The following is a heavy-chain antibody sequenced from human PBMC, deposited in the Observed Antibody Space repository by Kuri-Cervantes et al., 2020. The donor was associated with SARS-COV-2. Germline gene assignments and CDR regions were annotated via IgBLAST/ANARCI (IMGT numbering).Heavy chain of an antibody. D-gene: IGHD5-18*01. CDR3: ARGVVDTAMAYYFDY. CDR2: INHSGST. CDR1: GGSFSGYY. Sequence: SQTLSLTCAVYGGSFSGYYWSWIRQPPGKGLEWIGEINHSGSTYYNPSLKSRVTISVDTSKNQFSLKLSSVTAADTAVYYCARGVVDTAMAYYFDYWGQGTLVTVSS. V-gene: IGHV4-34*01. J-gene: IGHJ4*02.